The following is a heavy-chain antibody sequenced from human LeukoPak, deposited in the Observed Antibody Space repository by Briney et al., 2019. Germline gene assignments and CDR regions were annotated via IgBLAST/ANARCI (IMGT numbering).Heavy chain of an antibody. D-gene: IGHD3-22*01. CDR1: GYSFTSYW. J-gene: IGHJ6*03. Sequence: PGESLKISCKGSGYSFTSYWIGWVRQMPGKGLEWMGIIYPGDSDTRYSPSFQGQVTISADKSISTAYLQWSSLKASDTAMYYCARLGYYDSSGYYFWSADYYYYYMDVWGKGTTVTVSS. CDR3: ARLGYYDSSGYYFWSADYYYYYMDV. CDR2: IYPGDSDT. V-gene: IGHV5-51*01.